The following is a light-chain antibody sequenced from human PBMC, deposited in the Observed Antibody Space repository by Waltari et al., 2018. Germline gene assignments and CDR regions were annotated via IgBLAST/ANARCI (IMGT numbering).Light chain of an antibody. CDR3: MQGTHRPWT. V-gene: IGKV2-30*01. Sequence: DVVMTQSPLSLPVTPGQPASISCRSSQSLVSRDGNTYFNWFQQRPGQSPRRLVYKVSNRGSGVPDRFRGRWSGNYFTIRIRRVEAEDFGVYFCMQGTHRPWTVGQGTRVEIK. CDR2: KVS. CDR1: QSLVSRDGNTY. J-gene: IGKJ1*01.